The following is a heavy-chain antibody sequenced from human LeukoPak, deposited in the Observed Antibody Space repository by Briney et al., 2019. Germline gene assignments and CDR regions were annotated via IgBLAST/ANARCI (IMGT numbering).Heavy chain of an antibody. J-gene: IGHJ5*02. D-gene: IGHD6-13*01. CDR2: ISSTSGYI. CDR3: ARGESWGSSWANRWNWFDP. CDR1: GLSFSSYT. V-gene: IGHV3-21*01. Sequence: GGSLRLSCAPSGLSFSSYTIHWVRQAPGKGLEWVSSISSTSGYIHYADSVKGRFSISRDNAKNLVHLEMDILGADDTAVYYCARGESWGSSWANRWNWFDPWGQGTLVTVSS.